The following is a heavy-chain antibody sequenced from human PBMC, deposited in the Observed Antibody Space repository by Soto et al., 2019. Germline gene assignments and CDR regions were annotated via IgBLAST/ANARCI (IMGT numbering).Heavy chain of an antibody. J-gene: IGHJ6*02. Sequence: PSPTLSLTCAISGDSVSSNSAAWNWIRQSPSRGLEWLGRTYYRSKWYNDYAVSVKSRLTINPDTSKNQFSLQLNSVTPEDTAAYYCARWAIAARPSYGMDVWGQGTTVTVSS. V-gene: IGHV6-1*01. D-gene: IGHD6-6*01. CDR1: GDSVSSNSAA. CDR3: ARWAIAARPSYGMDV. CDR2: TYYRSKWYN.